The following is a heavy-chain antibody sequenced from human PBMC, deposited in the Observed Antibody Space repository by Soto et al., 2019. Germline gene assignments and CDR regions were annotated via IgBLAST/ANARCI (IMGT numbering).Heavy chain of an antibody. CDR2: IIPMFGKA. Sequence: SVKVSCKASGGTFSKYSISWVRQAPGQGLEWMGGIIPMFGKANYAQKFQGRVTITADESTSTGYMELRSLISEDTAVYYCARDGTLYDSTGYYYLYWGQGTLVTVSS. J-gene: IGHJ4*02. V-gene: IGHV1-69*13. CDR3: ARDGTLYDSTGYYYLY. CDR1: GGTFSKYS. D-gene: IGHD3-22*01.